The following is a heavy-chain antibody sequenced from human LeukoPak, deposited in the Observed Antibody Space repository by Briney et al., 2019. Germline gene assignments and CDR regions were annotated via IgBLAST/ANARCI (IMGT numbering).Heavy chain of an antibody. J-gene: IGHJ5*02. CDR3: ARDLVYYDSSARFDP. Sequence: GASVKVSCKASGYTFTSYYMHWVRQAPGQGLEWMGIINPSGGSTSYAQKLQGRVTMTTDTSTSTAYMELRSLRSDDTAVYYCARDLVYYDSSARFDPWGQGTLVTVSS. CDR1: GYTFTSYY. CDR2: INPSGGST. D-gene: IGHD3-22*01. V-gene: IGHV1-46*01.